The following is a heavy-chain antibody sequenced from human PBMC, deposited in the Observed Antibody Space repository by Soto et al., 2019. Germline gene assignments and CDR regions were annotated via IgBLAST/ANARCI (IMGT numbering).Heavy chain of an antibody. J-gene: IGHJ6*03. Sequence: SETLPLTCTVSGGSISSYYWSWIRQPPGKGLEWIGYIYYSGSTNYNPSLKSRVTISVDTSKNQFSLKLSSVTAADTAVYYCAREVAYYMDVWGKGTTVTV. CDR1: GGSISSYY. CDR2: IYYSGST. CDR3: AREVAYYMDV. V-gene: IGHV4-59*01. D-gene: IGHD2-15*01.